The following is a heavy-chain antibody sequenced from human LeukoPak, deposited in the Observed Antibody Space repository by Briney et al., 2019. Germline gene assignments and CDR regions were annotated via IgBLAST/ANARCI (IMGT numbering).Heavy chain of an antibody. J-gene: IGHJ6*03. CDR1: GYTFTSYA. V-gene: IGHV7-4-1*02. Sequence: AASVKVSCTASGYTFTSYAMNWVRQAPGQGLEWMGWINTNTGNPTYAQGFTGRFVFSLDTSVSTAYLQISSLKAEDTAVYYCARASTGVPEIYYYYYMDVWGKGTTVTISS. CDR3: ARASTGVPEIYYYYYMDV. D-gene: IGHD7-27*01. CDR2: INTNTGNP.